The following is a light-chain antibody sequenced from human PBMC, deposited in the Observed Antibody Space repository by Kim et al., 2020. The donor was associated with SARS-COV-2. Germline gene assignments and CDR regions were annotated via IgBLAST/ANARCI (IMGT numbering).Light chain of an antibody. Sequence: EIVLTQSPGTLSLSPGERATLSCRASQSVSSSYLAWYQQKPGQTPRLLIYGASNRATGIPDRFSGSASGTDFTLTISRLEPEDFAVYYCQQYGSSPFTFGPGTKVDIK. CDR2: GAS. J-gene: IGKJ3*01. CDR1: QSVSSSY. CDR3: QQYGSSPFT. V-gene: IGKV3-20*01.